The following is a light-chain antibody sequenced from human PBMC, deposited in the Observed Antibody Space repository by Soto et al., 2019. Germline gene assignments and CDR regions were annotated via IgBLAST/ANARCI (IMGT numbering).Light chain of an antibody. J-gene: IGLJ2*01. V-gene: IGLV2-14*03. CDR2: DVT. CDR3: SSYTSTGTSGVV. CDR1: SSDIGGYNY. Sequence: QSALTQPASVSGSPGQSITISCTGTSSDIGGYNYVSWYQQHPGKAPKLMIFDVTNRPSGVSNRFSGSKSGNTASLTISGLQTEDEADYYCSSYTSTGTSGVVFCGGTQLTVL.